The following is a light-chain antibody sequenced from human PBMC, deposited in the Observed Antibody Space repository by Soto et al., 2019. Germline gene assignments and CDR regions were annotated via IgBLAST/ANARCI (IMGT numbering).Light chain of an antibody. J-gene: IGKJ5*01. CDR2: DAS. Sequence: DIQLTQSPSFLSASVGDRVTITCRASQGIGCCLAWYQQKPGKAPMLLIYDASTLQTGVPSRFSGSGSGTEFTLTVSSLQHEDFATNYCEQLCSYPPVTFGQGTRLEIK. CDR3: EQLCSYPPVT. V-gene: IGKV1-9*01. CDR1: QGIGCC.